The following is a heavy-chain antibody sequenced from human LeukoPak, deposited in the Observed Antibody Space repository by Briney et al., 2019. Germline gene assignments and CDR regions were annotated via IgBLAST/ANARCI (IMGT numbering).Heavy chain of an antibody. J-gene: IGHJ5*02. V-gene: IGHV3-30*02. D-gene: IGHD3-22*01. CDR2: IRYDGTNK. CDR3: AKDPYYYDSSLTNWFDP. Sequence: GGSLRLSCAASGFTFSDYDMHWVRQARGKGLEGVAFIRYDGTNKYYADSVKGRSTISRDNSKNSMYLQISSLRADDTAVYYCAKDPYYYDSSLTNWFDPWGQGTLVTVSS. CDR1: GFTFSDYD.